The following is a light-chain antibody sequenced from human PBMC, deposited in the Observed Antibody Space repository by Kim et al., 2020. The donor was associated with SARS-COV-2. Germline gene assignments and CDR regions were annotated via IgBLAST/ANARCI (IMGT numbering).Light chain of an antibody. CDR2: DAS. CDR1: QDISNN. V-gene: IGKV1-27*01. J-gene: IGKJ1*01. Sequence: DIQMTQSPSSLSASVGDRVTITCRASQDISNNVAWYQQKPGEVPKLLMYDASLLQSGVPSRFSGSGSGTDFTLTISSLQPEDVATYYCQECNGPPWTFGQGTKVDIK. CDR3: QECNGPPWT.